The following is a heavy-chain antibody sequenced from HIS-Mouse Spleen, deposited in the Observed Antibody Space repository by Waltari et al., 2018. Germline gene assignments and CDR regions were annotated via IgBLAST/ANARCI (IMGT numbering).Heavy chain of an antibody. V-gene: IGHV4-39*07. CDR3: AREIPYSSSWYDWYFDL. CDR1: GGSISSSSYY. J-gene: IGHJ2*01. Sequence: QLQLQESGPGLVKPSETLSLTCTVSGGSISSSSYYWGWIRQPPGKGLEWIGSIYYSGGNHFNPSLKSQVTISVDTYKNQVSLKLSSVTAADTAVYYCAREIPYSSSWYDWYFDLWGRGTLVTVSS. CDR2: IYYSGGN. D-gene: IGHD6-13*01.